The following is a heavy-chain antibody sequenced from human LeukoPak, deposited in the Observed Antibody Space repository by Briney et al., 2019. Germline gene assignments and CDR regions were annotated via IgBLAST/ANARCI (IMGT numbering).Heavy chain of an antibody. V-gene: IGHV3-53*01. J-gene: IGHJ4*02. CDR2: IYSGGST. D-gene: IGHD3-22*01. Sequence: PGGSLRLSCAASGFTVSSNYMSWVRQAPGKGLEWVSVIYSGGSTYYADSVKGRFTISRDNSKNTLYLQMNSLRAEDTAVYYCAKDIRDPYYYDSSGPRGGFDYWGQGTLVTVSS. CDR1: GFTVSSNY. CDR3: AKDIRDPYYYDSSGPRGGFDY.